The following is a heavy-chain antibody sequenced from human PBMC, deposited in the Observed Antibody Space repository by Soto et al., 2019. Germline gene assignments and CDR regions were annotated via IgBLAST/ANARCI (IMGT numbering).Heavy chain of an antibody. CDR2: ISYDGTNK. CDR3: ARDPKTTGGQHWAFNYFDS. J-gene: IGHJ4*02. Sequence: GGFLRLPCAASGFSFSISPMHWVRQAPGKGPEWVALISYDGTNKFYADSVKGRFTISRDNSKSTLYLHVDSLRPEDAAVYYCARDPKTTGGQHWAFNYFDSWGQGTLVTVSS. V-gene: IGHV3-30-3*01. CDR1: GFSFSISP. D-gene: IGHD2-8*02.